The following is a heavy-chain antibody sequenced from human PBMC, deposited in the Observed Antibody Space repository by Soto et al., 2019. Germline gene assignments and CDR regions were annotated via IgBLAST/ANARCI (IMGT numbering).Heavy chain of an antibody. CDR3: ARASRLGYCSSTSCYPIRDYYYYGMDV. D-gene: IGHD2-2*01. CDR2: IYTSGST. CDR1: GGSISSYY. J-gene: IGHJ6*02. V-gene: IGHV4-4*07. Sequence: QVQLQESGPGLVKPSETLSLTCTVSGGSISSYYWSWIRQPAGKGLEWIGRIYTSGSTNYNPSLSGRVTMSVDTSKNQFSLKLSSVTAADTAVYYCARASRLGYCSSTSCYPIRDYYYYGMDVWGQGTTVTVSS.